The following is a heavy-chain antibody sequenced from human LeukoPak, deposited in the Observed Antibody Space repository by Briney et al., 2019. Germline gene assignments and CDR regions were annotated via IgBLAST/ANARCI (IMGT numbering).Heavy chain of an antibody. Sequence: GGSLRLSCAASGFTVSSTYMSWVRQAPGKGLEWVSVIYSAGSTYYADSLKGRFTVSRDSSKNTLYLQMNSLGAEDTAVYYCAKDPDSSGWYGWFDPWGQGTLVTVSS. CDR2: IYSAGST. V-gene: IGHV3-66*01. D-gene: IGHD6-19*01. J-gene: IGHJ5*02. CDR3: AKDPDSSGWYGWFDP. CDR1: GFTVSSTY.